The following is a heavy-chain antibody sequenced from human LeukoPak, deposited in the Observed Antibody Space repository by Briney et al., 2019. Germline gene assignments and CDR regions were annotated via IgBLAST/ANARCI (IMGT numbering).Heavy chain of an antibody. J-gene: IGHJ4*02. Sequence: GGSLRLSCAASGFTFCSYSMNWVRQAPGKGLDWVSHITSRGSTIYYADSVKGRFTISRDNAKNSLYLQMNSLRVEDTAVYYCTRTLLYFTGGNCNPTRFDYWGQGILVTVSS. CDR3: TRTLLYFTGGNCNPTRFDY. CDR2: ITSRGSTI. D-gene: IGHD2-15*01. V-gene: IGHV3-48*01. CDR1: GFTFCSYS.